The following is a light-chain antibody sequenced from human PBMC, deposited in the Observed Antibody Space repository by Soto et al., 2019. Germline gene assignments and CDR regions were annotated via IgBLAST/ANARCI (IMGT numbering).Light chain of an antibody. CDR1: STDIGGYNY. CDR3: SSFTSTSTLDWV. V-gene: IGLV2-14*01. CDR2: DVN. J-gene: IGLJ3*02. Sequence: QSVLTQPASVSGSPGQSITISCTGSSTDIGGYNYVSWYQHHPGKAPKLIIYDVNNRPSGVSRRFSGSKSGNTASLPISGLQAEDDADYYCSSFTSTSTLDWVFGGGTQLTVL.